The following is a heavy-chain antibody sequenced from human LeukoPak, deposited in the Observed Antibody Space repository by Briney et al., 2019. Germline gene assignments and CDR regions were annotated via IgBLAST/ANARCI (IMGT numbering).Heavy chain of an antibody. CDR3: AKDLRNPNDGMDV. J-gene: IGHJ6*02. CDR1: GFTFSSYG. CDR2: ISYDGSNK. V-gene: IGHV3-30*18. Sequence: GGSLRLSCAASGFTFSSYGMHWVRQAPGKGLEWVAIISYDGSNKYYADSVKGRFTISRDNSKNTLYLQTNSLRAEDTAVYYCAKDLRNPNDGMDVWGQGTTVTVSS. D-gene: IGHD1-14*01.